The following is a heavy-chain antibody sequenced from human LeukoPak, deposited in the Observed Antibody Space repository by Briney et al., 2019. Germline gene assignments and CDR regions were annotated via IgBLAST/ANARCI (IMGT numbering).Heavy chain of an antibody. J-gene: IGHJ4*02. Sequence: ASVKVSCKASGYTFTGYYMHWVRQAPGQGLEWMGWINPNSGGTNYAQKFQGRVTMTRDTSISTAYMELSRLRSDDTAVYYCARVYFYGSGSYYKVLDYWGQGTLVTVSS. CDR2: INPNSGGT. V-gene: IGHV1-2*02. CDR3: ARVYFYGSGSYYKVLDY. CDR1: GYTFTGYY. D-gene: IGHD3-10*01.